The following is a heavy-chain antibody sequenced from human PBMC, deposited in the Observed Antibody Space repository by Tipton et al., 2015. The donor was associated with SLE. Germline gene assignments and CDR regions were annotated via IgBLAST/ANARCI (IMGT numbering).Heavy chain of an antibody. CDR2: ISYDGSNK. CDR3: AREGQSCGGDCYAS. D-gene: IGHD2-21*01. CDR1: GFTFSSYA. Sequence: SLRLSCAASGFTFSSYAMHWVRQAPGKGLEWVAVISYDGSNKYYADSVKGRFTISRDATLNLQMTDLKSEDTAVYYCAREGQSCGGDCYASWGQGTLVTVSS. V-gene: IGHV3-30*14. J-gene: IGHJ5*02.